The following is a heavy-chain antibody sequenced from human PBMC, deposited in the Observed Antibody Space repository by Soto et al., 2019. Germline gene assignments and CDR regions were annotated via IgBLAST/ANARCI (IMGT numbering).Heavy chain of an antibody. D-gene: IGHD3-22*01. CDR2: INAGNGDI. CDR3: ATTCDSGSYYSPACTDYFHH. J-gene: IGHJ1*01. Sequence: QVQLVQSGAEEKKPGASVKLSCKASGSTFSSYAMHWVRQAPGQGLEWMGWINAGNGDISYSQDFQGRLTITRDTSASTAYMDLSSLRSEDSAVYYCATTCDSGSYYSPACTDYFHHWGQGTLVTVSS. CDR1: GSTFSSYA. V-gene: IGHV1-3*05.